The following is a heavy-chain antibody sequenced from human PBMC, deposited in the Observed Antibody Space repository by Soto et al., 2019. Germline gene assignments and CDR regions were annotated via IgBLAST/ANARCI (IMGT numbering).Heavy chain of an antibody. V-gene: IGHV4-4*02. CDR1: GGSISSNW. D-gene: IGHD5-18*01. Sequence: QVQLQESGPGLVKPSETLSLICDVSGGSISSNWWSWVRQPPGKGLEWIGEIHHSGTTNYNPSLKSRVIMSVDKSEIQISLKVNSVTAADTAVYYCARHTAMATMRGFGYWGQGTLVIVSS. CDR2: IHHSGTT. CDR3: ARHTAMATMRGFGY. J-gene: IGHJ4*02.